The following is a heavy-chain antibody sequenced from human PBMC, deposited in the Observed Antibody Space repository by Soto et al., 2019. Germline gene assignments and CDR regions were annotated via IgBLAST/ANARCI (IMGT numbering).Heavy chain of an antibody. CDR3: ARGRDYDSRGYYSAAFDI. V-gene: IGHV1-18*01. CDR1: GYTFTNYG. Sequence: QVQLVQSGGEVNKPGASVKVSCKSSGYTFTNYGITWVRQAPGQGLEYMGWISGYNGNTNYAQKVQGRVTLTTDASTSTTYMELRSLRSDDTAVYYCARGRDYDSRGYYSAAFDIWGHGQWSPSLQ. J-gene: IGHJ3*02. CDR2: ISGYNGNT. D-gene: IGHD3-22*01.